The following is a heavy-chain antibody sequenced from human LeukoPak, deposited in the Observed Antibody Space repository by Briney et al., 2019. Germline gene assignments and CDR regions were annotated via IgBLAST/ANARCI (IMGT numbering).Heavy chain of an antibody. V-gene: IGHV4-34*01. J-gene: IGHJ4*02. Sequence: SETLSPTCAVYGGSFSGYYWSWIRQPPGKGLEWIGEINHSGSTNYNPSLKSRGTISLDTSKNQFSLKLSSVTAADTAVYYCARDPFEVRDYWGQGTLVTVSS. CDR2: INHSGST. CDR3: ARDPFEVRDY. CDR1: GGSFSGYY. D-gene: IGHD3-16*01.